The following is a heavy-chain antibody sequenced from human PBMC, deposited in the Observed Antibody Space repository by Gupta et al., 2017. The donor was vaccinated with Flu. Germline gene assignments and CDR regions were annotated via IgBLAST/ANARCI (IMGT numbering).Heavy chain of an antibody. Sequence: QVQLVQSGAEVKKPGASVKVSCKTSGYTFTTYSIHWVRQAPGQGLEWMGIMNPSGYSTRYAQKFQGRVTMTRDTSTSTVHMELRSLRFEDTAAYYCAREEDYCSGGNCNSQLDYWGQGTLVTVSS. J-gene: IGHJ4*02. CDR2: MNPSGYST. D-gene: IGHD2-15*01. CDR1: GYTFTTYS. CDR3: AREEDYCSGGNCNSQLDY. V-gene: IGHV1-46*03.